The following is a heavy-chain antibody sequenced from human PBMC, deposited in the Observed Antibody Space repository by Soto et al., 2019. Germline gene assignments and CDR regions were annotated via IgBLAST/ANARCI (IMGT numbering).Heavy chain of an antibody. J-gene: IGHJ6*02. Sequence: QVQLVQSGAEVKKPGASVKVSCKASGYTFTGYYMHWVRQAPGQGLEWMGWINPNSGGTNYAQKFQGKVTMTRDTSISTAYMELSRLRSDDKAVYYCARNVGVVTAALLYYYYGMDVWGQGTTVTVSS. CDR1: GYTFTGYY. CDR3: ARNVGVVTAALLYYYYGMDV. V-gene: IGHV1-2*02. D-gene: IGHD3-3*01. CDR2: INPNSGGT.